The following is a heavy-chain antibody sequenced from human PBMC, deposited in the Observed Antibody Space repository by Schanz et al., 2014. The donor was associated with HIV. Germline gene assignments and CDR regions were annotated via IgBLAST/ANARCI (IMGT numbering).Heavy chain of an antibody. D-gene: IGHD5-18*01. V-gene: IGHV3-15*07. CDR3: RGYRFYYGVDF. Sequence: QVLESGGGLVQTGGSLRLSCVASGFTFSDFSMNWVRRAPGKGLEHICHITRANEGGTTHYAAPVEGRFTISRDDSKNSVYLQMNSLNIEDTAVYYCRGYRFYYGVDFWGQGTTVTVS. CDR1: GFTFSDFS. J-gene: IGHJ6*02. CDR2: ITRANEGGTT.